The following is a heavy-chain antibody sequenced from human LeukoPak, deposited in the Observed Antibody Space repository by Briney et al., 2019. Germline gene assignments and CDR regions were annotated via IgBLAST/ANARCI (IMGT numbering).Heavy chain of an antibody. D-gene: IGHD6-19*01. CDR2: ISSSSSYI. V-gene: IGHV3-21*01. CDR1: GFTFSSYS. Sequence: PGGSLRLSCAASGFTFSSYSMNWVRQAPGKGLEWVSSISSSSSYIYYADSVKGRFTISRDNAKNSLYLQMNSLRAEDTAVYYCARDGAYSSGWRPGPFDYWGQGTLVTVSS. J-gene: IGHJ4*02. CDR3: ARDGAYSSGWRPGPFDY.